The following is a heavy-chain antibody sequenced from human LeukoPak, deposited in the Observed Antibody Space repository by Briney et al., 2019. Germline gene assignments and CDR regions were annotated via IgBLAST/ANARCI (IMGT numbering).Heavy chain of an antibody. CDR2: ISSSSSYI. V-gene: IGHV3-21*01. CDR3: AREGCSGGSCYSGFDY. D-gene: IGHD2-15*01. Sequence: PGGSLRLSCAASGFTFSSYSMNWVRQAPGKGLEWVSSISSSSSYIYYADSVKGRFTISRDNAKNSLYLQMNSLRAEDTAVYYCAREGCSGGSCYSGFDYWGQGTLVTVSS. CDR1: GFTFSSYS. J-gene: IGHJ4*02.